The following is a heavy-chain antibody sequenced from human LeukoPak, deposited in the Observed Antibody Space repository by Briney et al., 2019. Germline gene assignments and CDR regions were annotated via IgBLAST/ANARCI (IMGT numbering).Heavy chain of an antibody. V-gene: IGHV3-30*03. CDR2: ISYDGSNK. J-gene: IGHJ6*03. D-gene: IGHD2-2*02. Sequence: GGSLRLSCAASGFTFSSYGMHGVRQAPGKGLEWVLGISYDGSNKYYADSVRGRFTISRDNSKNTLYLQMNSLRAEDTAVYYSARGGVPGAIPGVRYYYYYMDVWGKGTTVTVSS. CDR1: GFTFSSYG. CDR3: ARGGVPGAIPGVRYYYYYMDV.